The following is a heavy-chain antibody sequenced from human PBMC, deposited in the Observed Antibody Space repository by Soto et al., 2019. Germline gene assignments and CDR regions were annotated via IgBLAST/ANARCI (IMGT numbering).Heavy chain of an antibody. CDR3: AKSSGWYYDY. CDR1: GGSISSYY. V-gene: IGHV4-59*01. CDR2: IYYSGST. Sequence: SETLSLTCTVSGGSISSYYWSWIRQPPGKGLEWIGYIYYSGSTNYNPSLKSRVTISVDTSKNQFSLKLSPVTAADTAVYYCAKSSGWYYDYWGQGTLVTVSS. J-gene: IGHJ4*02. D-gene: IGHD6-19*01.